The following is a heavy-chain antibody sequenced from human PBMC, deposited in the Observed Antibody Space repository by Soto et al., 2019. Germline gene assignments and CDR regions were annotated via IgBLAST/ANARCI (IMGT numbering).Heavy chain of an antibody. Sequence: QVQLQESGPGLVKPSETLSLTCTVSGGSISSYYWSWIRQPPGKGLEWIGYIYYSGSTNYNPSLKSRVTLSVDTSKNQFSLKLSSVTAADTAVYYCARGGIAVAVFDPWGQGTLVTVSS. V-gene: IGHV4-59*01. CDR3: ARGGIAVAVFDP. CDR2: IYYSGST. J-gene: IGHJ5*02. D-gene: IGHD6-19*01. CDR1: GGSISSYY.